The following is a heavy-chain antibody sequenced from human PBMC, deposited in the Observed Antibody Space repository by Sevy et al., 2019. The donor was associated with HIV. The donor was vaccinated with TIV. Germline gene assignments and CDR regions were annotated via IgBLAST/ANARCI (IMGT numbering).Heavy chain of an antibody. CDR3: ARTPLVRIPGATDLYFDN. V-gene: IGHV1-69*13. J-gene: IGHJ4*02. Sequence: SVKVSCKASGGTFSNYALSWVRQAPGQGLEWMGGIIPIFGTTNFAQTFQGRVTITADESTSTAYMELSSLGSADTAVYYCARTPLVRIPGATDLYFDNWGQGTLVTVSS. CDR1: GGTFSNYA. D-gene: IGHD2-2*01. CDR2: IIPIFGTT.